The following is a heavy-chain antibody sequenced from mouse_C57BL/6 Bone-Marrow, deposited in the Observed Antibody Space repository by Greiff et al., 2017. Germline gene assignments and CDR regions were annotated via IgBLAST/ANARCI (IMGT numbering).Heavy chain of an antibody. Sequence: QVQLQQPGAELVRPGASVKLSCKASGYTFTSYWIHWVKQRPGQGLEWIGVIDPSGGYTNYNQKFKGKATLTVDTSSSTAYMQLSSLTSEDSAVFYCARPLYWGWYFDDWGKGTTVTVSS. CDR1: GYTFTSYW. J-gene: IGHJ1*03. D-gene: IGHD2-3*01. CDR3: ARPLYWGWYFDD. CDR2: IDPSGGYT. V-gene: IGHV1-59*01.